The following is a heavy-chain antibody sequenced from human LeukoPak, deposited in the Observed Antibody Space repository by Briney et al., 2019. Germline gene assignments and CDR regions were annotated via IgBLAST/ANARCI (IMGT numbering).Heavy chain of an antibody. CDR3: ARNGRVRRVVKDLFEY. CDR1: GYTFTDYD. D-gene: IGHD3-10*01. J-gene: IGHJ4*02. CDR2: VSPYNGNT. V-gene: IGHV1-18*01. Sequence: AASVKVSCKTSGYTFTDYDITWVRQAPGQGLEWMGRVSPYNGNTYYSQRFQGRVTISKDTSAGTAYMDLRNMRDDDTAMYYCARNGRVRRVVKDLFEYWGQGTLVAVSS.